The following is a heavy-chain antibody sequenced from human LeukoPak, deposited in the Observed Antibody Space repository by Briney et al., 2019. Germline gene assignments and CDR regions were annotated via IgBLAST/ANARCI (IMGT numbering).Heavy chain of an antibody. CDR1: GFTFSNYW. J-gene: IGHJ6*02. Sequence: GGSLRLSCVASGFTFSNYWMLWVRQAPGKGLMWVSLISTDGKSTRYAESVKGRFTISRGNAKNALYLQMDILRVEDTALYFCVRDYQFIQEVWGQGTTVTVSS. D-gene: IGHD2-2*01. CDR2: ISTDGKST. CDR3: VRDYQFIQEV. V-gene: IGHV3-74*01.